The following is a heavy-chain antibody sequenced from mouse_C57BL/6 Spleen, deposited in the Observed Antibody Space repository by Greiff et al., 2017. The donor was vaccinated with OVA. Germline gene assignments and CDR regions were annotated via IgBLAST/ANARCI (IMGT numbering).Heavy chain of an antibody. Sequence: EVQRVESGPGLVKPSQSLSLTCSVTGYSITSGYYWNWIRQFPGNKLEWMGYISYDGSNNYNPSLKNRISITRDTSKHQFFLKLNSVTTEDTATYYCARDDYGWFAYWGQGTLVTVSA. CDR1: GYSITSGYY. V-gene: IGHV3-6*01. CDR3: ARDDYGWFAY. CDR2: ISYDGSN. J-gene: IGHJ3*01. D-gene: IGHD2-4*01.